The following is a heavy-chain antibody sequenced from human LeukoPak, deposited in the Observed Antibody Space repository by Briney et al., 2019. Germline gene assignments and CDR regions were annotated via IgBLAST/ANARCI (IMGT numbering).Heavy chain of an antibody. CDR3: APDLRGAAWSLDY. J-gene: IGHJ4*02. CDR1: GFTFSRYA. V-gene: IGHV3-30-3*01. Sequence: GRSLRLSCAASGFTFSRYAMHWVRQAPGKGLEWVAVISYDENNENYADSVKGRFTISRDNSKNTLYLQMNSLRAEDTAVYYCAPDLRGAAWSLDYWGQGTLVTVSS. D-gene: IGHD2-15*01. CDR2: ISYDENNE.